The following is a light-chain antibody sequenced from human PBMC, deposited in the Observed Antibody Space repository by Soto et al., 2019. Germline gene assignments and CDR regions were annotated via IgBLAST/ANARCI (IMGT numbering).Light chain of an antibody. CDR1: QDISKY. CDR3: HPYDILPRNT. V-gene: IGKV1-33*01. CDR2: DAS. J-gene: IGKJ2*01. Sequence: DIQMTQSPSSLSASVGDRVTITCQASQDISKYLNWYQQKPGKAPKLLIYDASNLETGVPSRFSGSGSGTHFTFTISSLQPEDIAIYYCHPYDILPRNTFGQGTKLEIK.